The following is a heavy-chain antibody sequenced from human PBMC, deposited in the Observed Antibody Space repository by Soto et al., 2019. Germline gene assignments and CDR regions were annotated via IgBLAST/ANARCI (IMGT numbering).Heavy chain of an antibody. Sequence: PSETLSLTCAVYGGSFSGYYWSWIRQPPGKGLEWIGEINHSGSTNYNPSLKSRVTISVDTSKNQFSLKLSSVTAADTAVYYCARGSGYSGYDWGLDYWGQGTLVTVSS. CDR2: INHSGST. D-gene: IGHD5-12*01. V-gene: IGHV4-34*01. CDR3: ARGSGYSGYDWGLDY. J-gene: IGHJ4*02. CDR1: GGSFSGYY.